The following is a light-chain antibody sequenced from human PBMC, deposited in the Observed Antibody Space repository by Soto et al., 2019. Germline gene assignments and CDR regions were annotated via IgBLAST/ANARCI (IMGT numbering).Light chain of an antibody. CDR3: QQYNNWPPWT. V-gene: IGKV3-15*01. Sequence: EKVMTLSPATRPVSTRERATLSCRASQSVSSNLAWYQQKPGQAPRLLIYGASTRATGIPARFSGSGSGTEFTLTISSLQSEDFAVYYCQQYNNWPPWTLRQGTKVYIK. CDR2: GAS. J-gene: IGKJ1*01. CDR1: QSVSSN.